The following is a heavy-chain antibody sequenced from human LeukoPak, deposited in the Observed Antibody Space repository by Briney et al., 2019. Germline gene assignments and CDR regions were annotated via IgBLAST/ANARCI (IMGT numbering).Heavy chain of an antibody. J-gene: IGHJ4*02. Sequence: SETLSLTCTVSGGSISSYYWSWIRQPPGKGLGWIGYIYYSGSTNYNPSLKSRVTISVDTSKNQFSLKLSSVTAADTAVYYCARLGIAAADYWGQGTLVTVSS. CDR3: ARLGIAAADY. V-gene: IGHV4-59*08. CDR2: IYYSGST. CDR1: GGSISSYY. D-gene: IGHD6-13*01.